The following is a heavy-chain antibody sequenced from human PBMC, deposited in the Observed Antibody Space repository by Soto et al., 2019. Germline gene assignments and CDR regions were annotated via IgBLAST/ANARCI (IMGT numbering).Heavy chain of an antibody. J-gene: IGHJ6*02. Sequence: GGSLRLSCAASGFTFSNAWMNWVRQAPGKGLEWVGRIKSKTDGGTTDHAAPGKGRFTISRDDSKNTLYLQMNSLKTEDTAVYYCTTFDSSSWFPPYYYYYGMDVWGQGTTVTVSS. CDR1: GFTFSNAW. D-gene: IGHD6-13*01. V-gene: IGHV3-15*07. CDR3: TTFDSSSWFPPYYYYYGMDV. CDR2: IKSKTDGGTT.